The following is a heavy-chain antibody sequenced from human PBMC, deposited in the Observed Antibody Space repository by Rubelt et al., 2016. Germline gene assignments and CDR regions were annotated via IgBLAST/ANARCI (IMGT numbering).Heavy chain of an antibody. V-gene: IGHV5-51*01. CDR2: IYPGDSDT. CDR1: GYSFTSYW. Sequence: EVQLVQSGAEVKKPGESLKISCKGSGYSFTSYWIGWVRQMPGKGLEWMGLIYPGDSDTRYNPCCTGQGTVSADKSISAAYRQWGSLKASATAKYYGARHGQVQSGDAFDIWCQGTMVTVSS. J-gene: IGHJ3*02. D-gene: IGHD1-26*01. CDR3: ARHGQVQSGDAFDI.